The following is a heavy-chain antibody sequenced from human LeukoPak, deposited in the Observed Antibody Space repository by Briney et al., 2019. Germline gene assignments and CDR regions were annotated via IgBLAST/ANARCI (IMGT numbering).Heavy chain of an antibody. CDR1: GFTFDDYA. V-gene: IGHV3-48*03. D-gene: IGHD3-22*01. Sequence: GGSLRLSCAASGFTFDDYAMHWVRQAPGKGLEWVLYISIGGRTQYYADSVKSRFTVSRDNAKNSLFLQMNSLRAEDTAVYYCARDNSDYDSSFFDYWGQGTLVTVSS. J-gene: IGHJ4*02. CDR3: ARDNSDYDSSFFDY. CDR2: ISIGGRTQ.